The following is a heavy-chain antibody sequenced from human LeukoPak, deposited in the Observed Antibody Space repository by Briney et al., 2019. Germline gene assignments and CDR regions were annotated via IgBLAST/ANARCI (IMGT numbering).Heavy chain of an antibody. D-gene: IGHD3-16*01. CDR2: IYGGGVTP. CDR1: GFTSKGYA. J-gene: IGHJ6*01. CDR3: ARNQLLGGHSYYYYGMDV. Sequence: PGGSLTLFCLGSGFTSKGYALPWPRQAPGREREGVKGIYGGGVTPYIAESEKGRSTTSRDNSQNHLYLQKNSLRADDAAIYYCARNQLLGGHSYYYYGMDVWGEGTTVTVSS. V-gene: IGHV3-23*01.